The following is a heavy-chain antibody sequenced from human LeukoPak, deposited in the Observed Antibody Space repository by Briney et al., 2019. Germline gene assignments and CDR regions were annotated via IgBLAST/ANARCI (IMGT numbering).Heavy chain of an antibody. V-gene: IGHV3-21*01. Sequence: GGSLRLSCAASGFTFSSYSMNWVRQAPGKGLEWVSSISSSSSHIYYADSVKGRFTISRDNAKNSLYLQMNSLRAEDTAVYYCARGLDAFDIWGQGTMVTVSS. CDR2: ISSSSSHI. J-gene: IGHJ3*02. CDR1: GFTFSSYS. CDR3: ARGLDAFDI.